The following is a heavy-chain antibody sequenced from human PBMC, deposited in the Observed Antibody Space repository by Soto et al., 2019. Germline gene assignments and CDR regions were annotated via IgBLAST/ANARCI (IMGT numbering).Heavy chain of an antibody. CDR2: IYYSGST. CDR1: GGSISSYY. V-gene: IGHV4-59*01. D-gene: IGHD4-4*01. CDR3: ARAKDYSNRAFDY. J-gene: IGHJ4*02. Sequence: SETLSITCTVSGGSISSYYWSWIRQPPGKGLEWIGYIYYSGSTNYNPSLKSRVTISVDTSKNQFSLKLSSVTAADTAVYYCARAKDYSNRAFDYWGQGTLVTVSS.